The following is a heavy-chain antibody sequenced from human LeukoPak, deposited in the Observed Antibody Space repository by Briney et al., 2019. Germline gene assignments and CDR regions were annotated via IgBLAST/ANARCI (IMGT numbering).Heavy chain of an antibody. CDR2: IKQDGSEK. CDR1: GFTFSSYW. D-gene: IGHD3-22*01. J-gene: IGHJ4*02. CDR3: ARDLDYYDSSGFY. Sequence: GGSLRLSCAASGFTFSSYWMSWVRQAPGKGLEWVANIKQDGSEKYYVNSVKGRFTISRDNAKNSLYLQMNSLRAEDTAVYYCARDLDYYDSSGFYWGQGTLVTVSS. V-gene: IGHV3-7*01.